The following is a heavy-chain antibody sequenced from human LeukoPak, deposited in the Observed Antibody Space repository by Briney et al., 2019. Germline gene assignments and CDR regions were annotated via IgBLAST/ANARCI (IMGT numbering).Heavy chain of an antibody. Sequence: PSETLSLTCTVSGGSISSSSYYWGWIRQPPGKGLEWIGSIYYSGNTYYSPSLKGRVTISVDTSKNQFSLKLSSVTAADTAVYYCARRTYYDFWSGYLDYWGQGTLVTVSS. D-gene: IGHD3-3*01. V-gene: IGHV4-39*01. J-gene: IGHJ4*02. CDR2: IYYSGNT. CDR3: ARRTYYDFWSGYLDY. CDR1: GGSISSSSYY.